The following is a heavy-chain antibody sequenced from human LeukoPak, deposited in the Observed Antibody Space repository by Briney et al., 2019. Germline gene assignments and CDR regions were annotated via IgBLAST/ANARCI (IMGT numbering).Heavy chain of an antibody. V-gene: IGHV4-34*01. D-gene: IGHD3-22*01. CDR3: ARVKYYDSSGPRDADDAFDI. Sequence: SETLSLTCAVYGGSFSGYYWSWIRQPPGKGLEWIGEINHSGSTNYNPSRKSRVPISVDTSKNQFSLKLSSVTAADTAVYYCARVKYYDSSGPRDADDAFDIWGQGTMVTVSS. J-gene: IGHJ3*02. CDR1: GGSFSGYY. CDR2: INHSGST.